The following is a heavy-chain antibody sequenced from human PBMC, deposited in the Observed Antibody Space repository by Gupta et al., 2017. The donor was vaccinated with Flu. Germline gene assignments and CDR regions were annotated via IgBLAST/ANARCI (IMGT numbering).Heavy chain of an antibody. CDR1: GLPVSANY. V-gene: IGHV3-53*01. D-gene: IGHD5-12*01. J-gene: IGHJ1*01. CDR2: IDTGVSA. CDR3: VADETGVDGTKYFQH. Sequence: EVQVVDSGGGLVQPGGSLRLSCVVSGLPVSANYLTWDRQSPGKGLEYLATIDTGVSAVVVDAVKGRFTISRDTSKNMVYLQMKSLRAEDTALYYCVADETGVDGTKYFQHWGQGTLVTVSS.